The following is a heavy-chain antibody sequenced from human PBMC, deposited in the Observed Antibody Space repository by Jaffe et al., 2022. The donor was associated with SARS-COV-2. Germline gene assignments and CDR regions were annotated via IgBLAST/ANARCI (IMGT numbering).Heavy chain of an antibody. CDR2: ISGSGSGGYT. Sequence: EVQLLESGGGLVQPGGSLRLSCAASGFTFSNYAMSWVRQAPGKGLEWVSAISGSGSGGYTYYADSVKGRFTISRDNSKNTLYLQVNSLRAEDTAVYYCVKPETTVTSRGGNYYYYYGLDVWGLGTTVTVSS. D-gene: IGHD4-17*01. J-gene: IGHJ6*02. CDR1: GFTFSNYA. V-gene: IGHV3-23*01. CDR3: VKPETTVTSRGGNYYYYYGLDV.